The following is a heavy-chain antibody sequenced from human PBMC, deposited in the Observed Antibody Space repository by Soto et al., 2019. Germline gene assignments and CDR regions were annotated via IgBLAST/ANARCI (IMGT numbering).Heavy chain of an antibody. CDR1: GYTFTGYY. CDR2: INPNSGGT. V-gene: IGHV1-2*04. D-gene: IGHD1-1*01. J-gene: IGHJ3*02. CDR3: AIRGATGTTDLGTNAFDI. Sequence: ASVKVSCKASGYTFTGYYMHWVRQAPGQGLEWMGWINPNSGGTNYAQKFQGWVTMTRDTSISTAYMELSRLRSDDTAVYYCAIRGATGTTDLGTNAFDIWGQGTMVTVSS.